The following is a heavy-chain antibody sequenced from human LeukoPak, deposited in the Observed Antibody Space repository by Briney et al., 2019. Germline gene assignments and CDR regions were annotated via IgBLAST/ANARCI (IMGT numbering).Heavy chain of an antibody. Sequence: TSETLSLTCTVSGGSISSYYWSWIRQPPGKGLEWIGSIYFSGSTNYSPSLKSRVTISVDTSKNQFSLRLSSVTAADTAVYYCARGLGVNDYWGQGTLVTVSS. CDR3: ARGLGVNDY. J-gene: IGHJ4*02. CDR1: GGSISSYY. CDR2: IYFSGST. V-gene: IGHV4-59*01. D-gene: IGHD3-10*01.